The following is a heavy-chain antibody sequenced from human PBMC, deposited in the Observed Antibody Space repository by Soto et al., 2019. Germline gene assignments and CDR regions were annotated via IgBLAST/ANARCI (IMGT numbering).Heavy chain of an antibody. Sequence: TLSLTCAVSGGSISSGGYSWSWIRQPPGKGLEWIGYIYHSGSTYYNPSLKSRVTISVDRSKNQFSLKLSSVTAADTAVYYCARVHMVRGEYNWFDPWGQGTLVTVSS. CDR3: ARVHMVRGEYNWFDP. V-gene: IGHV4-30-2*01. CDR1: GGSISSGGYS. CDR2: IYHSGST. J-gene: IGHJ5*02. D-gene: IGHD3-10*01.